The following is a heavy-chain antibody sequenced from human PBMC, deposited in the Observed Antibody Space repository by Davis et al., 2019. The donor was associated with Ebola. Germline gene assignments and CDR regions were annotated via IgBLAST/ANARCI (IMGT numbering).Heavy chain of an antibody. Sequence: PGGSLRLSCAASGFTFSSYAMSWVRQAPGKGLEWVSAISGSGGSTYYADSVKGRFTISRDNAKNSLYLQMNSLRAEDTAVYYCARSLLGYYYYGMDVWGQGTTVTVSS. CDR1: GFTFSSYA. J-gene: IGHJ6*02. CDR3: ARSLLGYYYYGMDV. V-gene: IGHV3-23*01. CDR2: ISGSGGST.